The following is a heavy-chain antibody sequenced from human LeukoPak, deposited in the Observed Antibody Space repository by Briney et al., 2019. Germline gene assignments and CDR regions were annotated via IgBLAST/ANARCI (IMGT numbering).Heavy chain of an antibody. CDR1: GVSLSRDIYY. CDR3: ARLTTDSTYHSGWFDP. J-gene: IGHJ5*02. D-gene: IGHD3-22*01. CDR2: IYYSGSI. Sequence: SETLSLTCTVSGVSLSRDIYYWGWIRPPPGKGLEWIGSIYYSGSIYYNPSLESRVTISVDTSKNQFSLKLSSVTAADTAVYYCARLTTDSTYHSGWFDPWGQGTRVTVSS. V-gene: IGHV4-39*01.